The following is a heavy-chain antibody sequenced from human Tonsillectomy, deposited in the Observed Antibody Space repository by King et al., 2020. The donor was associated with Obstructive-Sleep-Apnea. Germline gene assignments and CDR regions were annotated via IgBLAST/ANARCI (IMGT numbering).Heavy chain of an antibody. D-gene: IGHD6-19*01. V-gene: IGHV4-39*07. CDR2: IYYSGST. CDR1: GGSISSSSYY. J-gene: IGHJ5*02. Sequence: QLQESGPGLVKPSETLSLTCTVSGGSISSSSYYWGWIRQPPGKGLEWIGSIYYSGSTYYNPSLKSRLTISVDTSKNQFSLKLSSVTAADTAVYYCATYSSGWSNWFDPWGQGTLVIVSS. CDR3: ATYSSGWSNWFDP.